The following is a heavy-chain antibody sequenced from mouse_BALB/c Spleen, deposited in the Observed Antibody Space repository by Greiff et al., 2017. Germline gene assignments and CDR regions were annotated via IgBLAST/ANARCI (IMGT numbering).Heavy chain of an antibody. CDR2: ISYSGST. CDR1: GYSITSDYA. J-gene: IGHJ2*01. V-gene: IGHV3-2*02. Sequence: EVKLEESGPGLVKPSQSLSLTCTVTGYSITSDYAWNWIRQFPGNKLEWMGYISYSGSTSYNPSLKSRISITRDTSKNQFFLQLNSVTTEDTATYYCARSSNYDYWGQGTTLTVSS. CDR3: ARSSNYDY. D-gene: IGHD2-5*01.